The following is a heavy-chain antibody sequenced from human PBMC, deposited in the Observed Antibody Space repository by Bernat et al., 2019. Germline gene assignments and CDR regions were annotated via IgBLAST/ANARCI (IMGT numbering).Heavy chain of an antibody. J-gene: IGHJ4*02. Sequence: QVQLVESGGGVVQPGRSLTLSCAPSGFTFSSYGMHWVRQVPGKGLEWVAAIYYDGSKKYYADSVKGRITISRENSKNTLYLQMNSLRAEDTAVYYCARGPEGYCDYWSQGTLVTVSS. V-gene: IGHV3-33*01. CDR3: ARGPEGYCDY. CDR2: IYYDGSKK. D-gene: IGHD1-14*01. CDR1: GFTFSSYG.